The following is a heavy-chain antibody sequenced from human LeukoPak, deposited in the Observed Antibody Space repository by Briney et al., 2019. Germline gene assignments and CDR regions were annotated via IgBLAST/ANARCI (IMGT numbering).Heavy chain of an antibody. Sequence: NASETLSLTCAVYGGSFSGYYWSWIRQPPGKGLEWIGEINHSGSTNYNPSLKSRVTISVDTSKNQFSLKLSSVTAADTAVYYCARRVEEVVVAATRDQETISYYFDYWGQGTLVTVSS. CDR1: GGSFSGYY. CDR2: INHSGST. D-gene: IGHD2-15*01. V-gene: IGHV4-34*01. CDR3: ARRVEEVVVAATRDQETISYYFDY. J-gene: IGHJ4*02.